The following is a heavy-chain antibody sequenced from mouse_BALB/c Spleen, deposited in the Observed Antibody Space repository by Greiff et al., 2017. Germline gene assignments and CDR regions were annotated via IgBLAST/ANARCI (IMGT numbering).Heavy chain of an antibody. CDR2: ISSGGSYT. CDR1: GFTFSSYG. D-gene: IGHD1-2*01. CDR3: ARRVTTATPFDY. Sequence: EVKLQESGGDLVKPGGSLKLSCAASGFTFSSYGMSWVRQTPDKRLEWVATISSGGSYTYYPDSVKGRFTISRDNAKNTLYLQMSSLKSEDTAMYYCARRVTTATPFDYWGQGTTLTVSS. V-gene: IGHV5-6*01. J-gene: IGHJ2*01.